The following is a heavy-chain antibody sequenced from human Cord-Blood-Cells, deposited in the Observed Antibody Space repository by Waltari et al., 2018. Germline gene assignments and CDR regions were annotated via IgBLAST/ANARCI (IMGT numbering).Heavy chain of an antibody. D-gene: IGHD3-10*01. CDR2: INHSGST. V-gene: IGHV4-34*01. Sequence: QVQLQQWGAGLLKPSETLSLTCAVYGGSFSGYYWSWIRQPPGKGLEWIGEINHSGSTNYNPSRESRVTISVDTSKNQFSLKLSSVTAADTAVYYCARFSMRGSGSYYSFDYWGQGTLVTVSS. CDR1: GGSFSGYY. CDR3: ARFSMRGSGSYYSFDY. J-gene: IGHJ4*02.